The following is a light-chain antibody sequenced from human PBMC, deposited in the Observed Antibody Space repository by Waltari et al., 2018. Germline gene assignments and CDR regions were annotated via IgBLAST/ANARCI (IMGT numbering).Light chain of an antibody. J-gene: IGKJ1*01. CDR3: QKYGTLPAT. CDR2: EAS. CDR1: QSVSLY. V-gene: IGKV3-20*01. Sequence: RASQSVSLYLARCQEKGRQPPRLLIYEASIRATGSPDRFSGSGSGTDFSLTISRLEPEDFAVDYCQKYGTLPATFGQGTKVEIK.